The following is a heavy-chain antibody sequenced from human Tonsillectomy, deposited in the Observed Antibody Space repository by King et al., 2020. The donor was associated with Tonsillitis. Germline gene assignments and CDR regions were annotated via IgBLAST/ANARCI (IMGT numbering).Heavy chain of an antibody. Sequence: VQLQESGPGLVKPSETLSLTCIVSVVSISRYYWSWIRQSPGKGLDWIGYIDYSGSPNYNPSLKIRVTISVDTSKNQFSLKVSSVTAADTAVYYCAGDFGDFWSGNWFDPWGQGTLVTVSS. CDR1: VVSISRYY. CDR2: IDYSGSP. CDR3: AGDFGDFWSGNWFDP. V-gene: IGHV4-59*01. D-gene: IGHD3-3*01. J-gene: IGHJ5*02.